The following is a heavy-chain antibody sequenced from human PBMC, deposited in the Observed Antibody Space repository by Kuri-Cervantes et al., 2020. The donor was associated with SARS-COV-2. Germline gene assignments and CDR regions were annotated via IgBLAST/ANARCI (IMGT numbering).Heavy chain of an antibody. CDR1: GFTFSSYS. CDR2: ISGSGGSMSGST. J-gene: IGHJ4*02. Sequence: GESLKISCAASGFTFSSYSMTWVRQAPGKGLDWVSTISGSGGSMSGSTYYADSVKGRFTISRDNSKNTLYLQMNSLRAEDTAVYYCARERLFTMIVVVTTSPPDYWGQGTLVTVSS. CDR3: ARERLFTMIVVVTTSPPDY. V-gene: IGHV3-23*01. D-gene: IGHD3-22*01.